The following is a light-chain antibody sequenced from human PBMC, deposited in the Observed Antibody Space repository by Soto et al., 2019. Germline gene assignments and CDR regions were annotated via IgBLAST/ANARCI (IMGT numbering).Light chain of an antibody. J-gene: IGKJ1*01. CDR3: QQYGNSPWT. CDR1: QSVTR. V-gene: IGKV3-20*01. CDR2: DAS. Sequence: EIVLTQSPGTLSLSPGERATLSCRASQSVTRLAWYQQKPGQAPRLLIYDASSRATGIPDRFSGGGSGTDFTLTINRLEPEDFAVYYCQQYGNSPWTFGQGTTVEIK.